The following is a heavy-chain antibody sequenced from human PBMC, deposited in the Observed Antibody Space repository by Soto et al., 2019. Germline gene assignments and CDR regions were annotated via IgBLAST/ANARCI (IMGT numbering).Heavy chain of an antibody. CDR1: GFAFSRFW. CDR2: IKEDGSQK. J-gene: IGHJ3*02. CDR3: AKNWDSTGYYPPDAFDI. Sequence: GGSLRLSCAASGFAFSRFWMAWVRQAPGKGLEWVATIKEDGSQKYYVDSVKGRFTISRDNTNNSLYLQMSSLRAEDTAVYYCAKNWDSTGYYPPDAFDIWGRGTLVTVSS. V-gene: IGHV3-7*03. D-gene: IGHD3-22*01.